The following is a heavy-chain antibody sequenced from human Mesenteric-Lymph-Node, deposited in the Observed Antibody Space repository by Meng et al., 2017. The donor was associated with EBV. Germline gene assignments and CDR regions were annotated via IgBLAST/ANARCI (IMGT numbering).Heavy chain of an antibody. Sequence: HITLKESGPTLVKPTQTLTLTCTFSGFSLSSGEVGVGWVRQPPGKALEWLALIYSDDNKQYSPSLETRLIVTKDTSKRQVVLTMTNMDPLNTATYYCAHSEGSGWKYFFDFWGQGILVTVSS. D-gene: IGHD6-19*01. CDR2: IYSDDNK. CDR1: GFSLSSGEVG. J-gene: IGHJ4*02. CDR3: AHSEGSGWKYFFDF. V-gene: IGHV2-5*02.